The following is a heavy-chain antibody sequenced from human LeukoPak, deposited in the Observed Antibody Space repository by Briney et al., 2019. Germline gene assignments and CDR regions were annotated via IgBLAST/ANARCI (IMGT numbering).Heavy chain of an antibody. V-gene: IGHV1-18*01. J-gene: IGHJ4*02. CDR2: ISGYNGDT. CDR3: ARDLGYYDRLDQFDC. Sequence: ASVKVSCKASGYTFTAYGFSWVRQAPGQGLEWMGWISGYNGDTNYAQRLQGRVTMTTDTSRSTAYMELRSLRSDDTAVYYCARDLGYYDRLDQFDCWGQGTLVTVFS. CDR1: GYTFTAYG. D-gene: IGHD3-22*01.